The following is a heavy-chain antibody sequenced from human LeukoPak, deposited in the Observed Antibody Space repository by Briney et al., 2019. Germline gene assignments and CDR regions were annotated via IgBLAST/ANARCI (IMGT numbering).Heavy chain of an antibody. V-gene: IGHV4-59*08. CDR1: GGSLSNSY. CDR3: ARLLLDYSNDDGNFGGPHLPD. Sequence: PSETLSLTCTVSGGSLSNSYWTWLRQPPGKTLEWIGYISYSGITNRNPSLKSRVSFSLDSSKNQISLTLTSVTAADTAVYSCARLLLDYSNDDGNFGGPHLPDWGQGTLVTVSS. J-gene: IGHJ4*02. CDR2: ISYSGIT. D-gene: IGHD3-10*01.